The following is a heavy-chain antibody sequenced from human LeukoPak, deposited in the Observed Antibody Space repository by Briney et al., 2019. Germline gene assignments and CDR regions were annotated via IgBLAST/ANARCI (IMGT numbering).Heavy chain of an antibody. J-gene: IGHJ3*02. CDR3: ARDPHYGDILNDPFDI. CDR2: INYSGST. V-gene: IGHV4-59*01. Sequence: SETLSLTCTVSGGSISRYYWSWIRQPPGKGLEWIGCINYSGSTKYNPSLKSRVTISVDTSKNQFSLKLSSVTAADTAVYFCARDPHYGDILNDPFDIWGQGTMVTVSS. CDR1: GGSISRYY. D-gene: IGHD4-17*01.